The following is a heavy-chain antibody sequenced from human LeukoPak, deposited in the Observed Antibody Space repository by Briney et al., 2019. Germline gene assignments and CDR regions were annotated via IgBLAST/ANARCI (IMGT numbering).Heavy chain of an antibody. V-gene: IGHV3-21*04. CDR1: GFTFSTYA. CDR3: ARDASLDRYNAFDI. D-gene: IGHD3-9*01. Sequence: GGSLRLSCEASGFTFSTYAMTWVRQAPGKGLEWVSSIGSDNKHPYSESVKGPFTISRDNAKHSLYMQMNSLRAEDTAVYYCARDASLDRYNAFDIWGQGTMVTVSS. CDR2: IGSDNKHP. J-gene: IGHJ3*02.